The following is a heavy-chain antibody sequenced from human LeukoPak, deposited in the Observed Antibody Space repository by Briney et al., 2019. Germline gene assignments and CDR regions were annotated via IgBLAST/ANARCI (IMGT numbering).Heavy chain of an antibody. D-gene: IGHD6-13*01. V-gene: IGHV3-7*01. CDR2: IKPDGSGK. J-gene: IGHJ4*02. Sequence: PGGSLRLSCAASGFACYWMTWVRQAPGKGLEWVANIKPDGSGKNYVDSVKGRFTISRDNAKNSLYLQMNSLRAEDTAVYYCARAGYSSSFDYWGQGTLVTVSS. CDR3: ARAGYSSSFDY. CDR1: GFACYW.